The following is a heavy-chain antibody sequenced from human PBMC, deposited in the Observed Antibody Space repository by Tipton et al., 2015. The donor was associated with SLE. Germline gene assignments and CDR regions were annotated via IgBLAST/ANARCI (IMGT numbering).Heavy chain of an antibody. J-gene: IGHJ4*02. Sequence: LSLTCTVSGGSISSSSYYWGWIRQPPGKGLEWIGSIYYSGSTYYNPSLKSRVTISVDTSKNQFSLKLSSVTAAGTAVYYCARTSGDSLGYFDYWGQGTLVTVSS. CDR3: ARTSGDSLGYFDY. CDR1: GGSISSSSYY. CDR2: IYYSGST. V-gene: IGHV4-39*07. D-gene: IGHD3-10*01.